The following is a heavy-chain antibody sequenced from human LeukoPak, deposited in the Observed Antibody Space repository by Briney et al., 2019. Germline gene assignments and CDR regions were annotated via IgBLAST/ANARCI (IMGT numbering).Heavy chain of an antibody. CDR1: GFTFSSYG. CDR3: ARVWAYGDNDAFDI. D-gene: IGHD4-17*01. V-gene: IGHV3-33*01. J-gene: IGHJ3*02. CDR2: IWYDGSNK. Sequence: GGSLRLSCAASGFTFSSYGMHWVRQAPGKGLEWVAVIWYDGSNKYYADSVKGRFTISRDNSKNTLYLQMNSLRAEDTAVYYCARVWAYGDNDAFDIWGQGTMVTVSS.